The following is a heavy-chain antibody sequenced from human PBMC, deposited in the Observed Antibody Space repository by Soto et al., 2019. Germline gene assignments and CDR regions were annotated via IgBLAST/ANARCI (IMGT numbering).Heavy chain of an antibody. CDR1: GDSLSSSDYY. CDR3: ARERDPHYFDY. V-gene: IGHV4-30-4*01. J-gene: IGHJ4*02. Sequence: SETLSLTCTVSGDSLSSSDYYWSWIRQPPGKGLEWIGYIYYSGSTYYNPSLKSRVTISVDTSKNQFSLKLSSVTAADTAVYYCARERDPHYFDYWGQGTLVTVSS. CDR2: IYYSGST.